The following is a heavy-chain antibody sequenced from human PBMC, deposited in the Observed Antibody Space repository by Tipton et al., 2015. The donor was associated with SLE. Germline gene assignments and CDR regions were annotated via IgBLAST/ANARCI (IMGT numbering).Heavy chain of an antibody. Sequence: GSLRLSCAASGFTFSDSYMSWIRQAPGKGLEWVSYISDSGATIYYADSVKGRFSVSRDSAKNSLYLQMNNLRAEDTAVYYCAKTPFVDYGDPWGQGPLVTVSS. CDR1: GFTFSDSY. V-gene: IGHV3-11*01. CDR2: ISDSGATI. D-gene: IGHD4-17*01. CDR3: AKTPFVDYGDP. J-gene: IGHJ5*02.